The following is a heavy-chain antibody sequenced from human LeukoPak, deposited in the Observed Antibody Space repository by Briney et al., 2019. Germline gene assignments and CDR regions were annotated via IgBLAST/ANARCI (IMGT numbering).Heavy chain of an antibody. CDR2: ISACNGAT. CDR1: GYTFSSYS. J-gene: IGHJ4*02. Sequence: ASVKVSCKASGYTFSSYSISWVRQAPGQGLEWMGWISACNGATKYAQKFQGRVTMTTDTSTSTAYVELRSLRSDDTALYYCARDRSSSWYYFDYWGLGTLVTVSS. D-gene: IGHD6-19*01. V-gene: IGHV1-18*01. CDR3: ARDRSSSWYYFDY.